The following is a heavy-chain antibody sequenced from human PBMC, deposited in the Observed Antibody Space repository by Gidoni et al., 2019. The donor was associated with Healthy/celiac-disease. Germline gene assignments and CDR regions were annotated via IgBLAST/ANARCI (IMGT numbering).Heavy chain of an antibody. CDR1: GFTFSTYA. J-gene: IGHJ6*03. V-gene: IGHV3-23*01. CDR2: VSGSGGST. Sequence: EMQLLESGGGLVQPGGSLRLSCAASGFTFSTYAMSWVRQAPGKGLELVSSVSGSGGSTYYADSVKGRFSLSRDNSENMLYLEMNSLRAEDTAAYYCAKGSERNFYYYYMDVWGKGTTVTVSS. CDR3: AKGSERNFYYYYMDV.